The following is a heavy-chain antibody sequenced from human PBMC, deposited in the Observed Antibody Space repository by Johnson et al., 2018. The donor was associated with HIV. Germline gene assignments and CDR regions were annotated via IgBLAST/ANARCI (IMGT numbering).Heavy chain of an antibody. J-gene: IGHJ3*02. CDR2: INWNSGSI. CDR3: ARAGSSSSGPRAFDI. CDR1: GFMFDDYA. V-gene: IGHV3-9*01. Sequence: VQLVESGGGLAQPGRSLRLSCAASGFMFDDYAMHWVRQGPGKCLEWVSGINWNSGSIGYADSVKGRFSIFSNNAKNSLYQQMDSLRAEDTAVYYCARAGSSSSGPRAFDIWGQGTMVTVSS. D-gene: IGHD6-6*01.